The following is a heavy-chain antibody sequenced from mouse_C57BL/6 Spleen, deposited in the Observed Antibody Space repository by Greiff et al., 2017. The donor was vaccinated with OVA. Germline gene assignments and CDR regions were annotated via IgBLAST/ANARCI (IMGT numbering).Heavy chain of an antibody. V-gene: IGHV2-2*01. CDR1: GFSLTSYG. J-gene: IGHJ1*03. CDR2: IWSGGST. Sequence: VQLQQSGPGLVQPSQSLSITCTVSGFSLTSYGVHWVRQSPGKGLEWLGVIWSGGSTDYNAAFISRLSISKDNSKSQVFFKMNSLQADDTAIYYCARNDDDYDGGWYFDVWGTGTTVTVSS. CDR3: ARNDDDYDGGWYFDV. D-gene: IGHD2-4*01.